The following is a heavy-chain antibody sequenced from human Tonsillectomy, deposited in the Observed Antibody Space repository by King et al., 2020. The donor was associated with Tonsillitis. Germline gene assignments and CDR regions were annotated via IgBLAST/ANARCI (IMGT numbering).Heavy chain of an antibody. J-gene: IGHJ4*02. CDR3: TRDIGQRYCSGGSCYSGGDY. D-gene: IGHD2-15*01. CDR1: GFTFGDYA. Sequence: VQLVESGGGLVQPGRSLRLSCTASGFTFGDYAMSWFRQAPGKGLEWVGFIRSKAYGGTTEYAASVKGRFTISRDDSKSIAYLQMNSLKTEDTAVYYFTRDIGQRYCSGGSCYSGGDYWGQGTLVTVSS. CDR2: IRSKAYGGTT. V-gene: IGHV3-49*03.